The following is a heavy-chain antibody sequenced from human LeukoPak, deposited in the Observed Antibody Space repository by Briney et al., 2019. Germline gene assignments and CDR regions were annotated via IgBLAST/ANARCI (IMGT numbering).Heavy chain of an antibody. Sequence: GGSLSLSCAASGFTFSSYGMHWVRQAPGKGLEWVAVIWYDGSNKYYADSVKGRFTISRDNSKNTLYLQMNSLRAEDTAVYYCATNLLDVDYWGQGTLVTVSS. J-gene: IGHJ4*02. CDR1: GFTFSSYG. CDR2: IWYDGSNK. V-gene: IGHV3-33*01. CDR3: ATNLLDVDY. D-gene: IGHD1-1*01.